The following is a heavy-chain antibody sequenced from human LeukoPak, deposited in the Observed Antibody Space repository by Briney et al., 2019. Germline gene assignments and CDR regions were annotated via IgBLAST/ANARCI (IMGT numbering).Heavy chain of an antibody. CDR1: GFPFNNYV. Sequence: GGSLRLSCAASGFPFNNYVIHWVRLPPGKGLEWVAFFRYDGNHDYYADSVKGRFTFSRDNSKNMLFLQMNSLRAEDTAVYYCASRPTGFDWGPFDYWGQGTLVTVSS. J-gene: IGHJ4*02. V-gene: IGHV3-30*02. CDR3: ASRPTGFDWGPFDY. CDR2: FRYDGNHD. D-gene: IGHD5-12*01.